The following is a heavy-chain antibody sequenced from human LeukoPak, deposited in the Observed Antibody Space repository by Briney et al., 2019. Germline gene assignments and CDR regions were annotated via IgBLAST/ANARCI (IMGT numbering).Heavy chain of an antibody. D-gene: IGHD6-19*01. Sequence: PSETLSLTCTVSGGSISTSTYYWGWIRQPPGKGLEWIGSIYYSGSTYYNPSLKSRVSISVDTSKNQFSLKLSSVTAADTAVYYCARSLAVAPWGYWGQGTLVTVSS. CDR3: ARSLAVAPWGY. CDR1: GGSISTSTYY. CDR2: IYYSGST. V-gene: IGHV4-39*01. J-gene: IGHJ4*02.